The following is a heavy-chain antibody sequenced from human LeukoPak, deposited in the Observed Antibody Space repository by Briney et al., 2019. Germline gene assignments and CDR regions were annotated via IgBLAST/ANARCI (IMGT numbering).Heavy chain of an antibody. CDR3: ARGVVADWFDP. D-gene: IGHD2-15*01. V-gene: IGHV4-31*03. CDR2: IYYSGST. CDR1: GGSISSGGYY. J-gene: IGHJ5*02. Sequence: SETLSLTCTVSGGSISSGGYYWSWIRQHPGKGLEWIGYIYYSGSTYYNPSLKSRVTISVDTSKNQFSLKLSSVTAADTAVYYCARGVVADWFDPWGQGTLVTVSS.